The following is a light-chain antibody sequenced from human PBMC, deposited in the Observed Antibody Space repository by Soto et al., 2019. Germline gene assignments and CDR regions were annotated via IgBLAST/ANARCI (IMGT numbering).Light chain of an antibody. CDR1: NSNIGSNY. J-gene: IGLJ3*02. Sequence: QSVLTQPPSASGTPGQRVTISCSGYNSNIGSNYVYWYQQFPGTAPKLLIYRDNQRPSGVPDRFSDSKSGISASLAISGLRSEDEAEYYCAAWDDRLRGWVFGGGTKLTVL. CDR3: AAWDDRLRGWV. CDR2: RDN. V-gene: IGLV1-47*01.